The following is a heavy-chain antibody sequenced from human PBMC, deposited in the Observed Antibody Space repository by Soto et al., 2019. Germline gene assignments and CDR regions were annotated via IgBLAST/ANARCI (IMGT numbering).Heavy chain of an antibody. Sequence: QVQLVQSGAEVKKPGASVKVSCKASGYTFTHYGISWVRQAPGQGLEWMGWISAYNGKTNYAQKLQGRVTMTTDTSRTTVSMELRSLRSDDTAVYYCARWRGYNDTYYVSDYWGQGTLVTVSS. V-gene: IGHV1-18*01. CDR3: ARWRGYNDTYYVSDY. CDR2: ISAYNGKT. J-gene: IGHJ4*02. D-gene: IGHD1-20*01. CDR1: GYTFTHYG.